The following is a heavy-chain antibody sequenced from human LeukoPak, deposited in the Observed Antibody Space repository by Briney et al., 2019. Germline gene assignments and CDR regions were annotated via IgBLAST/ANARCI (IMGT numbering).Heavy chain of an antibody. CDR1: GFTFSRYA. D-gene: IGHD3-9*01. J-gene: IGHJ6*02. CDR3: TRDLMDYDVSTGLHHYYMDV. V-gene: IGHV3-23*01. Sequence: GGSLRLSCTASGFTFSRYAMSCVRQAPGKGLEWVSDISGRAGRTDYADSVKGRFTISRDNAKNTLYLQMNTLRVEDTAVYYCTRDLMDYDVSTGLHHYYMDVWGQGTTVTVSS. CDR2: ISGRAGRT.